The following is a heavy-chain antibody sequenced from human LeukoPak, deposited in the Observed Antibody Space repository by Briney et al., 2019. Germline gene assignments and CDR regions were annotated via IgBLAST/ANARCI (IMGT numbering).Heavy chain of an antibody. V-gene: IGHV3-23*01. J-gene: IGHJ4*02. CDR3: ARDSRGNFDL. CDR2: IRGGDGSS. CDR1: GFTFSSYA. Sequence: GGSLRLSCAASGFTFSSYAMSWVRQAPGKGLEWVSAIRGGDGSSYYTDSVKGRFTISRDNAKDSLFLQMSSLRVGDTAFYYCARDSRGNFDLWGQGTLVTVSS.